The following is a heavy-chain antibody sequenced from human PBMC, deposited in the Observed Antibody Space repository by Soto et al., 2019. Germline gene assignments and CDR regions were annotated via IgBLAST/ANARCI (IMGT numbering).Heavy chain of an antibody. J-gene: IGHJ4*02. Sequence: XPSRRLSCAPYGFTFTISCMHVVRPPPGNGLKWLAVISYDGSNKYYADSVKGGFTNGRDNSKNTLYLQMNSLRAEDTAVYYCAKGGGDYYDSSGYYYFDYWGQGTLVTRLL. CDR2: ISYDGSNK. D-gene: IGHD3-22*01. V-gene: IGHV3-30*18. CDR1: GFTFTISC. CDR3: AKGGGDYYDSSGYYYFDY.